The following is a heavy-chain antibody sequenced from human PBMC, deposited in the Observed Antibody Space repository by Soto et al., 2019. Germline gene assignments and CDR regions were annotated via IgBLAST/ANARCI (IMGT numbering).Heavy chain of an antibody. CDR3: ARDEEQWPTNGLDY. D-gene: IGHD6-19*01. CDR2: ISYDGSNK. CDR1: GFTFSSYA. Sequence: GGSLRLSCAASGFTFSSYAMHWVRQAPGKGLEWVAVISYDGSNKYYADSVKGRFTISRDNSKNTLYLQMNSLRAEDTAVYYCARDEEQWPTNGLDYWGQGTLVTVSS. V-gene: IGHV3-30-3*01. J-gene: IGHJ4*02.